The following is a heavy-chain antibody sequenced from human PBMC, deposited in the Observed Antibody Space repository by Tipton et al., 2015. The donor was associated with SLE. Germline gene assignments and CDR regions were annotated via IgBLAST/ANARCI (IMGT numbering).Heavy chain of an antibody. D-gene: IGHD1-26*01. CDR2: IYYSGAT. J-gene: IGHJ3*02. CDR3: ARDGRGRAFDI. Sequence: TLSLTCTVSGGSISSGAYYWTWIRQHPGKGLEWIGHIYYSGATYYNPSLKSRVTISVDTSKNQFSLKLSSVTAADAAVYYCARDGRGRAFDIWGRGTMVTVSS. V-gene: IGHV4-31*03. CDR1: GGSISSGAYY.